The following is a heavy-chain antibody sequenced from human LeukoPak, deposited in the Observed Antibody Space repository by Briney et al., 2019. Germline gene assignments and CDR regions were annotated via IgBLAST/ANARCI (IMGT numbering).Heavy chain of an antibody. D-gene: IGHD6-6*01. V-gene: IGHV4-34*01. J-gene: IGHJ6*02. CDR3: ARYSSSSGGMDV. Sequence: SETLSLTCAVYGGSFSGYYWSWIRQPPAKGLEWIGEINHSGSTNYNPSLKRRVTISVDTSKNHFSLKLSSVTAADTAVYYCARYSSSSGGMDVWGQGTTVTVSS. CDR1: GGSFSGYY. CDR2: INHSGST.